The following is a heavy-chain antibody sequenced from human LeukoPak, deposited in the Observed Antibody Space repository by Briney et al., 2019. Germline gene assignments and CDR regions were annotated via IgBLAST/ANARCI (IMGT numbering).Heavy chain of an antibody. J-gene: IGHJ4*02. D-gene: IGHD2-2*01. CDR2: ISGSGGST. V-gene: IGHV3-23*01. CDR3: AKDPSQEATDIVVVPAAIDY. CDR1: GFTFSRYW. Sequence: PGGSLRLSCAASGFTFSRYWMSWVRQAPGKGLEWVSAISGSGGSTYYADSVKGRFTISRDNSKNTLYLQMNSLRAEDTAVYYCAKDPSQEATDIVVVPAAIDYWGQGTLVTVSS.